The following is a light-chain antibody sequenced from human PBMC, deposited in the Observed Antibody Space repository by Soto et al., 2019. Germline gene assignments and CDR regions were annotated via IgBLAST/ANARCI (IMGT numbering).Light chain of an antibody. CDR2: EVS. CDR3: SSYAGSNNFDV. Sequence: QSALTQPPSASGSPGQSVTISCTGTSSDVGGYNYVSWYQQHPGKAPKLMIYEVSKRPSGVPDHFSGYKSGNTASLTVSGLQVEDEAYYYCSSYAGSNNFDVFGTGTKLTVL. CDR1: SSDVGGYNY. J-gene: IGLJ1*01. V-gene: IGLV2-8*01.